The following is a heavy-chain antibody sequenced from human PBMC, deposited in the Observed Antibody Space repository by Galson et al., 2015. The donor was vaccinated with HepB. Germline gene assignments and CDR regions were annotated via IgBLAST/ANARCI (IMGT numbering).Heavy chain of an antibody. V-gene: IGHV3-30-3*01. Sequence: SLRLSCATSGFSFNKYAIHWVRQAPGKGLEWVAFISYDGNVQYYADSVKGRFTISRDNSKNTLSVQMNSLKPEDTAVYYCARDRSTYYSIDYWGQGTLVTVSS. CDR3: ARDRSTYYSIDY. CDR2: ISYDGNVQ. D-gene: IGHD3-22*01. J-gene: IGHJ4*02. CDR1: GFSFNKYA.